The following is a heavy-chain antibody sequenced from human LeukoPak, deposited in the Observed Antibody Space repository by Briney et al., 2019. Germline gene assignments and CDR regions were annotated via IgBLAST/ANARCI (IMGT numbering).Heavy chain of an antibody. Sequence: TGGSLRLSCAASGFTFSSYDMHWVRQATGKGLEWVSAIGTAGDTYYPGSVKGRFTISRENVKNSLYLQMNSLRAGDTAVYYCAREGTGDAFDIWGQGTMVTVSS. D-gene: IGHD1-1*01. CDR1: GFTFSSYD. V-gene: IGHV3-13*01. J-gene: IGHJ3*02. CDR3: AREGTGDAFDI. CDR2: IGTAGDT.